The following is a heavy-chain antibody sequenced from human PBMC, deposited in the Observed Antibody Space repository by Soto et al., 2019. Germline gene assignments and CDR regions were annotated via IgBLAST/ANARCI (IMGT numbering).Heavy chain of an antibody. CDR2: SRNKANSYTT. CDR3: GRVITMARGRTTYYRGMDV. CDR1: GFILSDYY. V-gene: IGHV3-72*01. Sequence: EVQLVESGGGLVQPGGSLRVSCGASGFILSDYYMDWVRQAPGKGLEWVGRSRNKANSYTTEYAASVQGRFTISRDDSMNSIYLQMNSLITEDTAVYFCGRVITMARGRTTYYRGMDVWGQGTAVTVS. D-gene: IGHD3-10*01. J-gene: IGHJ6*02.